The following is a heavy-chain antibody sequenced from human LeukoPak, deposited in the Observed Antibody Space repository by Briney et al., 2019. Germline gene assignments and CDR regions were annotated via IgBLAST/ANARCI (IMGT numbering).Heavy chain of an antibody. D-gene: IGHD1-26*01. CDR1: GFTFSSYG. V-gene: IGHV3-48*03. Sequence: PGGSLRLSCAASGFTFSSYGMNWVRQAPGKGLEWVSHISGGSGTISDADSVRGRFTISRDYAKNSLYLQMKSLRAADTAVYYCARDGSGSYELYFDYWGQGTLVTVSS. J-gene: IGHJ4*02. CDR3: ARDGSGSYELYFDY. CDR2: ISGGSGTI.